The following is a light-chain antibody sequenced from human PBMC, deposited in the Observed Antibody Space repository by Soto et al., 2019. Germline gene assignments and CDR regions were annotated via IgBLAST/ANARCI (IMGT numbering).Light chain of an antibody. V-gene: IGLV2-18*02. CDR2: EVT. J-gene: IGLJ2*01. CDR3: SSYTSSYTV. CDR1: SSDIGSYNR. Sequence: QSVLTQPPSVSGSPGHSVTISCTATSSDIGSYNRVSWYQQPPGTAPKLIIYEVTNRPSGVPDRFSGSKSGNTASLTISGLQAEDEADYYCSSYTSSYTVFGGGTQLTVL.